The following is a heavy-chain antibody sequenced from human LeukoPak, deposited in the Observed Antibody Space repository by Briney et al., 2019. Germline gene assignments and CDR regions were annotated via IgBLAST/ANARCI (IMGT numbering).Heavy chain of an antibody. CDR3: ARKRGYRDY. CDR1: GFTFSSYS. J-gene: IGHJ4*02. D-gene: IGHD5-18*01. V-gene: IGHV3-21*01. Sequence: GGSLRLSCAASGFTFSSYSMNWVRQAPGKGLEWVSSISSSSGYIYYADSVKGRFTISRDNAKNSLYLQMNSLRAEDTAVYYCARKRGYRDYWGQGTLVTVSS. CDR2: ISSSSGYI.